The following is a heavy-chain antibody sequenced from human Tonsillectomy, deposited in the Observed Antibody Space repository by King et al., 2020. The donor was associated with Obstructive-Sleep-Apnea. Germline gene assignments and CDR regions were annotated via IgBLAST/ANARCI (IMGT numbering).Heavy chain of an antibody. V-gene: IGHV1-2*02. CDR3: ATAAIATATYYFDY. CDR1: GYTFTGYH. D-gene: IGHD4-17*01. CDR2: INPYSGGT. Sequence: VQLVESGAEVKKPGASVKVSCKASGYTFTGYHMHWVRQAPGQGLEWMGWINPYSGGTNYAQKFQGRVTMTRDTSISTASMELSRLESDDTAVYYCATAAIATATYYFDYWGQGTLVTVSS. J-gene: IGHJ4*02.